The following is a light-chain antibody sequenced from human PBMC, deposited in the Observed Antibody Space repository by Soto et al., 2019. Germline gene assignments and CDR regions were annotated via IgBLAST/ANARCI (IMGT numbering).Light chain of an antibody. CDR2: KSS. V-gene: IGKV1-5*03. J-gene: IGKJ2*01. Sequence: DIQMTQSPSTLPASVGDRVTITCRASQNIGTWMAWYQQKPGRAPTVLIYKSSTLQSGVPSRFRGSGSGTHFTLTITNLQPADFATYYCQQYFAYSITFGQGTKL. CDR3: QQYFAYSIT. CDR1: QNIGTW.